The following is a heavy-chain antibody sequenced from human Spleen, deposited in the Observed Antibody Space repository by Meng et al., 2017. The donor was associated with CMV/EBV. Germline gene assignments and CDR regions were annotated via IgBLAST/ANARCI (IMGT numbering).Heavy chain of an antibody. CDR1: GYTFTSYD. J-gene: IGHJ4*02. V-gene: IGHV1-8*01. Sequence: QVQLVQSGAEVKKPGASVKVSCKASGYTFTSYDINWVRQATGQGLEWMGWMNPNSGNTNYAQKLQGRVTMTTDTSTSTAYMELRSLRSDDTAVYYCAAGAGWLQGDYWGQGTLVTVSS. D-gene: IGHD5-24*01. CDR3: AAGAGWLQGDY. CDR2: MNPNSGNT.